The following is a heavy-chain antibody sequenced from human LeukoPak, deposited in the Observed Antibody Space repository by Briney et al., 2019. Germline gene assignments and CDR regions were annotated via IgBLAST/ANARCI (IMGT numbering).Heavy chain of an antibody. Sequence: ASVKVSCKASGYTFTSYDINWVRQATGQGLEWMGWMNPNSGNTGYAQKFQGRVTITRNTSISTAYMELSSLRSEDTAVYYCARGNLVVVQDAFDIWGQGTMVTVSS. CDR3: ARGNLVVVQDAFDI. V-gene: IGHV1-8*03. J-gene: IGHJ3*02. D-gene: IGHD2-2*01. CDR1: GYTFTSYD. CDR2: MNPNSGNT.